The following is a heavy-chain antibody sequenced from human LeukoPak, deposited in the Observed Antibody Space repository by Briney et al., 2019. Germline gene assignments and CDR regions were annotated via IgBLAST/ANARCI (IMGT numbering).Heavy chain of an antibody. CDR3: AREDTARVIAY. D-gene: IGHD5-18*01. Sequence: PGGSLRLSCAASGFTFSSYGMHWVRQAPGKGLEWVAIMWYDGSNKYYTDSVKGRFTISRDNSKNTLYLQMNSLRVEDTAVYYCAREDTARVIAYWGQGTLVTVSS. V-gene: IGHV3-33*01. CDR1: GFTFSSYG. J-gene: IGHJ4*02. CDR2: MWYDGSNK.